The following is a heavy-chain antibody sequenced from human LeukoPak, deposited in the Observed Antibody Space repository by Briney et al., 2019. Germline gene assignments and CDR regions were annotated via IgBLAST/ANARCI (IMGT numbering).Heavy chain of an antibody. Sequence: SVKASCKASGGTFSSYAISWVRQAPGQGLEWMGGIIPIFGTANYAQKFQGRVTITADESTSTAYMELSSLRSEDTAVYYCATPGTTVTTEVYYYYGMDVWGQGTTVTVSS. CDR3: ATPGTTVTTEVYYYYGMDV. CDR2: IIPIFGTA. CDR1: GGTFSSYA. J-gene: IGHJ6*02. D-gene: IGHD4-17*01. V-gene: IGHV1-69*01.